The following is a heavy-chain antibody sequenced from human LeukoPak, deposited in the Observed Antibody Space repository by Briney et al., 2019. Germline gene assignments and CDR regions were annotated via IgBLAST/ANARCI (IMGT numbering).Heavy chain of an antibody. V-gene: IGHV3-21*01. D-gene: IGHD4-17*01. CDR2: ISSSGSYI. J-gene: IGHJ4*02. CDR3: ARDVDYGDYEGFDF. Sequence: PGGSLRLSCAASGFTFSSYSMNWVRQAPGKGLEWVSSISSSGSYIYYADSMKGRFTISRDNAKNSLYLQMHSLRAEDTAVYYCARDVDYGDYEGFDFWGQGTLVTVSS. CDR1: GFTFSSYS.